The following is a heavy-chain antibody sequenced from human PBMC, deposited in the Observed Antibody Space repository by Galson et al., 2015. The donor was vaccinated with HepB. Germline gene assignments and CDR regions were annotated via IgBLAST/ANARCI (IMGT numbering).Heavy chain of an antibody. V-gene: IGHV3-23*01. CDR2: ISGSGGST. J-gene: IGHJ3*02. CDR1: GFTFSSYA. CDR3: AKDASYDYTKLEDAFDI. D-gene: IGHD4-11*01. Sequence: SLRLSCAASGFTFSSYAMSWVRQAPGKGLEWVSAISGSGGSTYYADSVKGRFTISRDNSKNTLYLQMNSLRAEDTAVYYCAKDASYDYTKLEDAFDIWGQGTMVTVSS.